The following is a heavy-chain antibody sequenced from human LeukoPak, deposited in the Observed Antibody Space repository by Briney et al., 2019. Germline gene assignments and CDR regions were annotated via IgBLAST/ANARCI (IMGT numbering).Heavy chain of an antibody. D-gene: IGHD2-15*01. V-gene: IGHV3-64D*09. CDR2: ISDSGGST. CDR3: VRGYSFGPYGMDV. CDR1: GFPFSSYA. J-gene: IGHJ6*02. Sequence: GGSLRLSCSASGFPFSSYAMHWVRQAPGKGLEYGSAISDSGGSTYYAHSVKGRFTISRDNSKNTLYLQMSGLRAEDTAVYFCVRGYSFGPYGMDVRGQGTTVTVSS.